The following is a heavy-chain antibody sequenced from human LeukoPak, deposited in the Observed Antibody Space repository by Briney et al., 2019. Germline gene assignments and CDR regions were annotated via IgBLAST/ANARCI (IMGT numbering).Heavy chain of an antibody. J-gene: IGHJ5*02. Sequence: SQTLSLTCAISGDSVSSNSAAWNWIRQSPSRGLEWLGRTYYRSKWYNDYAVSVKSRITINPDTSKNQFSLQLNSGTPEDTAVYYCASEKAAGRGGYNWFDPWGQGTLVTVSS. D-gene: IGHD6-13*01. CDR2: TYYRSKWYN. CDR1: GDSVSSNSAA. CDR3: ASEKAAGRGGYNWFDP. V-gene: IGHV6-1*01.